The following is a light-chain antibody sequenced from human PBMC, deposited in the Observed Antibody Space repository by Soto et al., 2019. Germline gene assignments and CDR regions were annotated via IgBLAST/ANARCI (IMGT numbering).Light chain of an antibody. Sequence: DIQMTQSPSTLSASLAYRFTITCRASQSISSWLAWYQQKPGKAPKLLIYDASSLQSGVSSRFSGSGSGTEYTLTLSRLQPEDSATYYCQQYVAYPITFGQGTRLEIK. V-gene: IGKV1-5*01. CDR2: DAS. J-gene: IGKJ5*01. CDR3: QQYVAYPIT. CDR1: QSISSW.